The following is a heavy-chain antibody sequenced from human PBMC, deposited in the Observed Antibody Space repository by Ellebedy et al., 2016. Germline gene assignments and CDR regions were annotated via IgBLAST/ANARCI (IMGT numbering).Heavy chain of an antibody. CDR1: GFTFSNYA. J-gene: IGHJ6*02. Sequence: GESLKISXSASGFTFSNYAMHWVRQAPGKGLEYVSAINNNGGSTYYADSVKGRFTISRDNSKNTLYLQMNSLRAEDTAVYYCAREEQLVVPYYYYGMDVWGQGTTVTVSS. V-gene: IGHV3-64*04. CDR2: INNNGGST. D-gene: IGHD6-13*01. CDR3: AREEQLVVPYYYYGMDV.